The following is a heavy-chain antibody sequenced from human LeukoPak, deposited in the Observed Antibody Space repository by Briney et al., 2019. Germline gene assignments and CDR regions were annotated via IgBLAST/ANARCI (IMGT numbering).Heavy chain of an antibody. V-gene: IGHV5-51*01. CDR2: IYPGDSDT. CDR3: ARHFMSVREPTDAFDI. J-gene: IGHJ3*02. D-gene: IGHD1-26*01. CDR1: GYSFTSYW. Sequence: GESLKIYCKGSGYSFTSYWIGWVRQMPGKGLEWMGIIYPGDSDTRYSPSFQGQVTISADKSISTAYLQWSSLKASDTAMYYCARHFMSVREPTDAFDIWGQGTMVTVSS.